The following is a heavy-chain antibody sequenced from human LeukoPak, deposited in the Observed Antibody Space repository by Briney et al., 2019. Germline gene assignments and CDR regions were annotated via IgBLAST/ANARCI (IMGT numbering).Heavy chain of an antibody. CDR1: GYSISSGYY. CDR3: ARPLHVHTALVPIDY. D-gene: IGHD5-18*01. J-gene: IGHJ4*02. CDR2: IYHSGST. V-gene: IGHV4-38-2*02. Sequence: SETLSLTCTVSGYSISSGYYWGWIRHPPGKGLEWSGSIYHSGSTYYNPSLKSRVTISVDTSKNHFSLKLRSLPAADTAVYYCARPLHVHTALVPIDYWGQGTLVPVSS.